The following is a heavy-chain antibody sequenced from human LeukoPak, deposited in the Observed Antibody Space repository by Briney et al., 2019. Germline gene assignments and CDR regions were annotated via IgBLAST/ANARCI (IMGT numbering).Heavy chain of an antibody. CDR1: GFPFSSYW. CDR2: IKQDGSEK. D-gene: IGHD2-2*01. V-gene: IGHV3-7*01. CDR3: ARDGWSTTALDY. Sequence: GGPLRLSCAASGFPFSSYWMSWVRQAPGKGLEGVANIKQDGSEKQYVDSVKGRFPLSRDNAKNSLYLQMNSLRAEDTAVYYCARDGWSTTALDYWGQGTLVTVSS. J-gene: IGHJ4*02.